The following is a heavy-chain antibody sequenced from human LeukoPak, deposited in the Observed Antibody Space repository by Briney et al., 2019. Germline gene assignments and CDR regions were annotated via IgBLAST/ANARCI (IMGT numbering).Heavy chain of an antibody. V-gene: IGHV4-39*01. D-gene: IGHD3-10*01. Sequence: KPSETLSLTCTVSGGSISSSSYYWGWIRQPPGKGLEWIGSIYHSGSTYYNPSLKSRVTISVDTSKNQFSLKLSSVTAADTAVYYCARHGITGRLPLNNWFDPWGQGTLVTVSS. CDR3: ARHGITGRLPLNNWFDP. CDR2: IYHSGST. CDR1: GGSISSSSYY. J-gene: IGHJ5*02.